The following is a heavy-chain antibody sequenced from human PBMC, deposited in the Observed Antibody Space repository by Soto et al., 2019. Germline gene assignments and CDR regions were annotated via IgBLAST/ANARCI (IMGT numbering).Heavy chain of an antibody. CDR2: ISWNSGSI. D-gene: IGHD6-13*01. CDR3: AKDLAAAGKDYYYGMDF. V-gene: IGHV3-9*01. J-gene: IGHJ6*02. Sequence: PGGSLRLSCAASGFTFDDYAMHWVRQAPGKGLEWVSGISWNSGSIGYADSVKGRFTISRDNAKNSLYLQMNSLRAEDTALYYCAKDLAAAGKDYYYGMDFWGQGTTVTVSS. CDR1: GFTFDDYA.